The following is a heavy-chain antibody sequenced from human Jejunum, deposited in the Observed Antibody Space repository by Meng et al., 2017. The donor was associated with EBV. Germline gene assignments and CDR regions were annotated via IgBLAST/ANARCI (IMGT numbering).Heavy chain of an antibody. CDR3: ARGDGYNLY. CDR2: MSPDNGDT. V-gene: IGHV1-8*01. D-gene: IGHD5-24*01. Sequence: QVQLVQSGVGVKKPGASVKLSCKASGYTFTTHHINWVRQATGQGLEYMGWMSPDNGDTGYAQNFQGRLTMTRDTSISTAYMELSSLTSDDTAVYYCARGDGYNLYWGQGTLVTVSS. CDR1: GYTFTTHH. J-gene: IGHJ4*02.